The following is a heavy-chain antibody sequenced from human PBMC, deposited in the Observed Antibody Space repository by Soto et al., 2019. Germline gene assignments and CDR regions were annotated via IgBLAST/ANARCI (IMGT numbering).Heavy chain of an antibody. CDR3: ARGSGSYYYYGMDV. J-gene: IGHJ6*02. V-gene: IGHV3-30*04. CDR1: GFTFSSYA. CDR2: ISYDGSNK. Sequence: GGSLRLSCAASGFTFSSYAMHWVRQAPGKGLEWVAVISYDGSNKYYADSVKSRFTISRDNSKNTLYLQMNSLRAEDTAVYYCARGSGSYYYYGMDVWGQGTTVTVSS. D-gene: IGHD1-26*01.